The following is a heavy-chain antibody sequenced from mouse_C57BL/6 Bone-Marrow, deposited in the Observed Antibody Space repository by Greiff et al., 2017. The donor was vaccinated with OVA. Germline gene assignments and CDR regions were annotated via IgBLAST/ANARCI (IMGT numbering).Heavy chain of an antibody. CDR3: VRAHYYGSSYYFDY. Sequence: EVQVVESGGGLVQPKGSLKLSCAASGFTFNTYAMHWVRQAPGKGLEWVARIRSKSSNYATYYADSVKDRFTISRDDSQSMLYLQMNNLKTEDTAMYYCVRAHYYGSSYYFDYWGQGTTLTVSS. CDR1: GFTFNTYA. V-gene: IGHV10-3*01. D-gene: IGHD1-1*01. CDR2: IRSKSSNYAT. J-gene: IGHJ2*01.